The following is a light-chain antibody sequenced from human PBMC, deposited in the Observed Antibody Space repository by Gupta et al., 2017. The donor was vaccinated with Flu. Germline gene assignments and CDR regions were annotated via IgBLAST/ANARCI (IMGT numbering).Light chain of an antibody. Sequence: QSVLTQAPSASGAPGQRVTISCSGGGSNIGRNTVTWHQQFPGTAPKLLIYNYHQRPSGVPDRFSGSKSGTSASLAIRGLQSEDEADYYCAVWDDSLRGWVFGGGTKLTVL. V-gene: IGLV1-44*01. CDR2: NYH. CDR3: AVWDDSLRGWV. J-gene: IGLJ3*02. CDR1: GSNIGRNT.